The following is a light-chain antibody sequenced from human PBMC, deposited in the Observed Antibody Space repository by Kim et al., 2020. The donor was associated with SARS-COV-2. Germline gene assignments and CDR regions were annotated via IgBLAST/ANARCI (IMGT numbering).Light chain of an antibody. V-gene: IGLV2-11*01. CDR3: SSYAGSYTML. CDR1: SSDVGGYSY. CDR2: DVT. Sequence: QSALTQPRSVSGSPGQSVTISCTGTSSDVGGYSYVSWYQQHPGKAPKLMIYDVTKRPSWVPDRFSGSKSGNTASLTISGLQAEDEADYYCSSYAGSYTMLFGGGTQLTVL. J-gene: IGLJ2*01.